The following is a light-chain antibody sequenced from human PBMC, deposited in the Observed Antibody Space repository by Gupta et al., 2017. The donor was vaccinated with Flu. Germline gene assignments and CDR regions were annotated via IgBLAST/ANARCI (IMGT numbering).Light chain of an antibody. V-gene: IGKV3-11*01. CDR1: QTVRPS. J-gene: IGKJ2*01. Sequence: ATLFLSPGERAIRSCRASQTVRPSLAWYQQKPGQAPRLLIYDASNRSAGIAARFSDSGSGTDFTLTISSGELEDFAVYYCQQRTSWPMYTFGQGTKVEMK. CDR3: QQRTSWPMYT. CDR2: DAS.